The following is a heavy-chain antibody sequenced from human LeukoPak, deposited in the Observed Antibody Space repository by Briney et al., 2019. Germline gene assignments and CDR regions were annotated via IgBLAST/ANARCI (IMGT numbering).Heavy chain of an antibody. J-gene: IGHJ4*02. CDR3: ARGEVPPHYFDF. V-gene: IGHV1-69*13. Sequence: ASVKVSCKASGGTVSRYPISWVRQAPGQGLEWMGGVILIFGTANYAQKLQGRVTITADESTSTAYMELSSLRSEVTAVYYCARGEVPPHYFDFWGQGTLVTVSS. CDR2: VILIFGTA. CDR1: GGTVSRYP.